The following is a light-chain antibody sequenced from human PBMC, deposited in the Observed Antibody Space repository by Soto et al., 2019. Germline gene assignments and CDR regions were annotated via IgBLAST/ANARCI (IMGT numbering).Light chain of an antibody. CDR2: DGS. CDR3: LQVASYPYT. J-gene: IGKJ2*01. Sequence: AIQMTQSPSSLSASVGDRVTIACRASQAIGNDLGWFQQKSGKAPKSLVYDGSALQSGVPSRFIGSRSGTNFTLTISGLQPEDFATYYCLQVASYPYTFGQGTRLDIK. CDR1: QAIGND. V-gene: IGKV1-6*01.